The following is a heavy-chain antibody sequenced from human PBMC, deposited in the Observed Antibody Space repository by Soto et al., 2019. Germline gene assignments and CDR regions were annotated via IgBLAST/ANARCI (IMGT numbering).Heavy chain of an antibody. CDR1: GFSLTQYW. Sequence: EVQLVESGGGLVQSGGSLRLSCIASGFSLTQYWMSWVRQTPRKGLEWVAKINEDGTKRDYMESVEGRFTISRDNAKNSVSLHMNSLRADDTAVYFCTRWDGRCSGGSCFVDSWGQGTLVTVSS. CDR3: TRWDGRCSGGSCFVDS. J-gene: IGHJ4*02. D-gene: IGHD2-15*01. CDR2: INEDGTKR. V-gene: IGHV3-7*01.